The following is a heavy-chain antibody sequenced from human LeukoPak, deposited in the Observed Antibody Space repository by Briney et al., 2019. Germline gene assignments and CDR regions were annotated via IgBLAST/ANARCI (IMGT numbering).Heavy chain of an antibody. V-gene: IGHV3-9*01. Sequence: PGGSLRLSCAASGFTFDDYAMHWVRHAPGKGLEWVSGISWNSGSIGYADSVKGRFTISRDNAKNSLYLQMNGLRAEDTALYYCAKDIAPIVGATTDGGFDYWGQGTLVTVSS. CDR2: ISWNSGSI. D-gene: IGHD1-26*01. J-gene: IGHJ4*02. CDR1: GFTFDDYA. CDR3: AKDIAPIVGATTDGGFDY.